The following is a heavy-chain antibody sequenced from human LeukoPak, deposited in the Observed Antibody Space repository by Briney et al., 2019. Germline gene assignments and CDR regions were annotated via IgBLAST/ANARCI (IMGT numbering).Heavy chain of an antibody. CDR1: GYSFTSYW. CDR2: INPSDSET. CDR3: ARDGARYCSSITCFIKWFDP. Sequence: GESLKISCKGSGYSFTSYWITWVRQMPGKGLEWMGRINPSDSETNYSPSSQGHVTMSADKSISTAYLQWSGLKASDTAMYYCARDGARYCSSITCFIKWFDPWGQGTLVTVSS. V-gene: IGHV5-10-1*01. D-gene: IGHD2-2*01. J-gene: IGHJ5*02.